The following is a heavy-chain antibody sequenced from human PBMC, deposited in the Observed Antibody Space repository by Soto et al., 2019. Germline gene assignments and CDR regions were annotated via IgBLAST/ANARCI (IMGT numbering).Heavy chain of an antibody. V-gene: IGHV4-34*01. CDR1: GGSFSGYY. J-gene: IGHJ5*02. D-gene: IGHD3-3*01. CDR2: INHSGST. Sequence: QVQLQQWGAGLLKPSETLSLTCAVYGGSFSGYYWSWIRQPPGKGLEWIGEINHSGSTNYNPSLKSRVTISVDTSKHQVSRKLSSVTAADTAVYYCARTPHEFWSGPTNWFDPWGQGTLVTVSS. CDR3: ARTPHEFWSGPTNWFDP.